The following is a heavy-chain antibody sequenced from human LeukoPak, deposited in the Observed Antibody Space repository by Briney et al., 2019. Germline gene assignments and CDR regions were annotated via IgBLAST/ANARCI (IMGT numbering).Heavy chain of an antibody. CDR3: ASFSWGSGTYTHEGIWSWFDP. CDR2: INNIGNT. D-gene: IGHD3-10*01. Sequence: SETLSLTCTVSGASISSYYWTWIRQPPGKGLEWIGYINNIGNTNYIPPLKSRVTISVDTSKNQFSLKLSSVTAADTAVYYCASFSWGSGTYTHEGIWSWFDPWGQGTLVTVSS. J-gene: IGHJ5*02. CDR1: GASISSYY. V-gene: IGHV4-59*08.